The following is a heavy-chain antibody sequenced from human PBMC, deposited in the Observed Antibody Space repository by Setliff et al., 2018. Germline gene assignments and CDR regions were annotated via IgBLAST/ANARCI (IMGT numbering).Heavy chain of an antibody. V-gene: IGHV3-30*02. D-gene: IGHD2-21*02. CDR2: IRHDESDI. CDR1: GFTFSGFA. Sequence: PGGSLRLSCAASGFTFSGFAMHWVRQAPGKGLEWVAFIRHDESDIYYTNSVKGRFTVSRDNSKNTLYLQMNILRPEDTALYYCVRDSSADYYDNDYFKYWGQGALVTVSS. J-gene: IGHJ1*01. CDR3: VRDSSADYYDNDYFKY.